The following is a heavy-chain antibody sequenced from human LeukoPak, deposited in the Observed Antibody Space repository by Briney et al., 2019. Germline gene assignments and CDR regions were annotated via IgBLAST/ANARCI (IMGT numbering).Heavy chain of an antibody. J-gene: IGHJ3*02. V-gene: IGHV1-2*06. CDR3: ARVGRALGAFDI. CDR1: GYTFTGYY. D-gene: IGHD3-10*01. CDR2: INPNSGGT. Sequence: ASVKVSCKASGYTFTGYYMHWVRQAPGQGLEWMGRINPNSGGTNYAQKFQSRVTMTRDTSISTAYMELSRLRSDDTAVYYCARVGRALGAFDIWGQGTMVTVSS.